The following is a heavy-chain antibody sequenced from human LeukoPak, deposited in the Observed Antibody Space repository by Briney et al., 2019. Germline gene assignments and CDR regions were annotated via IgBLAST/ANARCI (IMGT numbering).Heavy chain of an antibody. D-gene: IGHD3-10*01. CDR3: ARGRRNGSYNWLDP. CDR1: SGSFSGYF. CDR2: INHSGSS. Sequence: SETLSLTCAVNSGSFSGYFWNWIRQPPGKGLEWIAKINHSGSSNYNPSLKSRVTVSVDTSKNQFSLMLSSVTAADTAVYYCARGRRNGSYNWLDPWGQGTLVTVSS. J-gene: IGHJ5*02. V-gene: IGHV4-34*01.